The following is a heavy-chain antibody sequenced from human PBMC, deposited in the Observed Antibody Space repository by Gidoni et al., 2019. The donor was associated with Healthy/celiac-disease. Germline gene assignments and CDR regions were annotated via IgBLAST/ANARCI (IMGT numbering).Heavy chain of an antibody. V-gene: IGHV4-39*01. Sequence: STYYNPSLKSRVTISVDTSKNQFSLKLSSVTAADTAVYYCARLGDTAMVDYWGQGTLVTVSS. CDR3: ARLGDTAMVDY. CDR2: ST. J-gene: IGHJ4*02. D-gene: IGHD5-18*01.